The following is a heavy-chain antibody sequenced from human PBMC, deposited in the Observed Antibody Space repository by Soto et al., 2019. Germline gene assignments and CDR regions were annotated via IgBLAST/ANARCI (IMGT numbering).Heavy chain of an antibody. J-gene: IGHJ4*02. V-gene: IGHV4-38-2*01. CDR2: IYRSGTT. D-gene: IGHD1-26*01. CDR3: ARTHSGSYYSVFNY. CDR1: NFSISSGYY. Sequence: SETLSLTCVVSNFSISSGYYWGWIRQSPGKGLEWIASIYRSGTTSYNPSLKSRVTISVDPSKNQFSLMLTAVTAADTAVYYCARTHSGSYYSVFNYWGRGSLVTSPQ.